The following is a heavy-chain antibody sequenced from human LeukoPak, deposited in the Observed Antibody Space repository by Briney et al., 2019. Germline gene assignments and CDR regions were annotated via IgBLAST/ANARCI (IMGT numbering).Heavy chain of an antibody. CDR1: GFTVRDNY. CDR3: ARHDSWAGWFDP. D-gene: IGHD3-22*01. Sequence: PGGSLSLSCAASGFTVRDNYMSWVRQAPGKGLEWVSVIYSGGTTYSADSVKGRFTVSRDNSKNTVYLQMNSLRVEDTAVYYCARHDSWAGWFDPWGQGTLVTVSS. V-gene: IGHV3-53*01. CDR2: IYSGGTT. J-gene: IGHJ5*02.